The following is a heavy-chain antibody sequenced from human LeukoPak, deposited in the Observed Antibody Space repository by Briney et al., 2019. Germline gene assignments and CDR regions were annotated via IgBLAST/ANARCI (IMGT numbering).Heavy chain of an antibody. CDR1: GYTFTGYY. V-gene: IGHV1-2*02. D-gene: IGHD6-13*01. Sequence: GASVKVSCKASGYTFTGYYMHWVRQAPGQGLEWMGWINPNSGGTNYAQKFQGRVTMTRDTSISTAYMELSRLRSDDTAVYYCARARAAAGPYYFDYWGQGTLVTVSS. J-gene: IGHJ4*02. CDR3: ARARAAAGPYYFDY. CDR2: INPNSGGT.